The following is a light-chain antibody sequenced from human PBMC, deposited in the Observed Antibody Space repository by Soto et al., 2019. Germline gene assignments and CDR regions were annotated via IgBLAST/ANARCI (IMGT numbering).Light chain of an antibody. Sequence: EIVLTQSPGTLSLSPGERATLSCRASQSVSNYLAWYQQKPGQAPRLLIYGASARATGIPARFTGSGSGTEFTLTISSLQSEDFAVYYCQQYNNWPPITFGQGTRLETK. V-gene: IGKV3-15*01. CDR3: QQYNNWPPIT. CDR1: QSVSNY. CDR2: GAS. J-gene: IGKJ5*01.